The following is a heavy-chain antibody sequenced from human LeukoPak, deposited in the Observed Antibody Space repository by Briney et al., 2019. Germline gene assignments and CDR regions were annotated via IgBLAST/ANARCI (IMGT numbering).Heavy chain of an antibody. CDR1: GFTFSTFG. J-gene: IGHJ4*02. D-gene: IGHD3-22*01. CDR2: ISSGNTYV. V-gene: IGHV3-21*06. CDR3: ASRPRPYYYDSNGYFPLNF. Sequence: PGGSLRLSCVASGFTFSTFGMNWVRQAPGRGLEWVSSISSGNTYVYYADSVKGRFTISRDNANNSLSLQMNSLRAEDTAVYYCASRPRPYYYDSNGYFPLNFWGQGTLVAVSS.